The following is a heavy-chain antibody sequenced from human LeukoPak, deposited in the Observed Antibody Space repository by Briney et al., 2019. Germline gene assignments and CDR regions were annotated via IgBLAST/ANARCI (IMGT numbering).Heavy chain of an antibody. V-gene: IGHV1-69*13. CDR1: GGTFSSYA. CDR3: ARGLSGPGDAFDI. J-gene: IGHJ3*02. D-gene: IGHD1-14*01. CDR2: IIPIFGTA. Sequence: ASVKVSCKASGGTFSSYAISWVRQAPGQGLEWMGGIIPIFGTANYAQKFQGRVTITADESTSTAYMELSSLRSEDTAVYYCARGLSGPGDAFDIWGQGTMVTVSS.